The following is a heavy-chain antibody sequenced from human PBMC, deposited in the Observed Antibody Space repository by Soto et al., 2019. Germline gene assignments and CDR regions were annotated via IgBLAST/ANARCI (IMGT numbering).Heavy chain of an antibody. J-gene: IGHJ5*02. CDR1: GYTFTSYA. CDR3: AKDHYEYCSGGSCYGPWFDP. D-gene: IGHD2-15*01. V-gene: IGHV1-3*01. CDR2: INAGNGNT. Sequence: ASVKVSCKASGYTFTSYAMHWVRQAPGQRLEWMGWINAGNGNTKYSQKFQGRFTISRDNSKNTLYLQMNSLRAEDTAVFYCAKDHYEYCSGGSCYGPWFDPWGQGTLVTVSS.